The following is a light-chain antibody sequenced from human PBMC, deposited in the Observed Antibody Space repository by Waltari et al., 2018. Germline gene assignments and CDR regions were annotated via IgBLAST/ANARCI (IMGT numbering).Light chain of an antibody. CDR1: QNIDTW. V-gene: IGKV1-5*03. J-gene: IGKJ3*01. CDR2: KAS. CDR3: QQYNSYSCG. Sequence: DIHLTQSPSTLSASVGDRVTITCRASQNIDTWLAWYQQKPGKAPKLLIYKASYLQSGVPSRFSGRGSGTEFTLTIDSLHPDDFATYHCQQYNSYSCGFGPGTTVDLK.